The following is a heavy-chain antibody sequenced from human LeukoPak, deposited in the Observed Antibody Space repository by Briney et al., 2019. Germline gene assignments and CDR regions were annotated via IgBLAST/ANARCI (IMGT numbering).Heavy chain of an antibody. J-gene: IGHJ4*02. Sequence: GGSLRLSCAASGFTVSSNYMSWVRQAPGKGLEWVSVIYRDGSTYYADSVKGRFTISRDNSKNTLYLQMNSLRAEDTAVYYCAKDQGAAAGLDYWGQGTLVTVSS. V-gene: IGHV3-53*01. D-gene: IGHD6-13*01. CDR2: IYRDGST. CDR1: GFTVSSNY. CDR3: AKDQGAAAGLDY.